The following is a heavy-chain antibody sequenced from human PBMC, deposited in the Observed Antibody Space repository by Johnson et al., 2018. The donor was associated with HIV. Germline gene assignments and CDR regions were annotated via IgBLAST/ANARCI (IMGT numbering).Heavy chain of an antibody. CDR2: ISGSGGST. D-gene: IGHD6-13*01. CDR1: GFTFSSYA. J-gene: IGHJ3*02. Sequence: VQLVESGGGLVQPGGSLRLSCAASGFTFSSYAMSWVRQAPGKGLEWVSAISGSGGSTYYADSVKGRFTISRDNSKNTLYLQMNSLRVEDTAVYYCVRGRIATTSMRGGAFDIWGQGTMV. V-gene: IGHV3-23*04. CDR3: VRGRIATTSMRGGAFDI.